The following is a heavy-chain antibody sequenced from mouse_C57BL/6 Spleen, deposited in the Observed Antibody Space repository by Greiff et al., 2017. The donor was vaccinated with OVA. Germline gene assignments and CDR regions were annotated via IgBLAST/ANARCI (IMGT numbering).Heavy chain of an antibody. CDR3: TTRGTVVAADFDV. V-gene: IGHV14-4*01. J-gene: IGHJ1*03. CDR2: IDPENGDT. D-gene: IGHD1-1*01. Sequence: VQLKESGAELVRPGASVKLSCTASGFNIKDDYMHWVKQRPEQGLEWIGWIDPENGDTEYASKFQGKATITADTSSNTAYLQLSSLTSEDTAVYYCTTRGTVVAADFDVWGTGTTLTVSS. CDR1: GFNIKDDY.